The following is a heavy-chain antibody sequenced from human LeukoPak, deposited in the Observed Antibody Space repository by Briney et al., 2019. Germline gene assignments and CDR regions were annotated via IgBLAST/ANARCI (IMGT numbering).Heavy chain of an antibody. CDR1: GYTFTGYY. CDR2: INPNSGGT. D-gene: IGHD3-16*01. CDR3: GRYYLEGRCFDY. Sequence: GASVKVSCKASGYTFTGYYMHWVRQAPGQGLEWMGWINPNSGGTNYAQKLQGRVTMTRGTSIRTVYMELSRLRSDDTAVYYCGRYYLEGRCFDYWGQGTLVTVSS. V-gene: IGHV1-2*02. J-gene: IGHJ4*02.